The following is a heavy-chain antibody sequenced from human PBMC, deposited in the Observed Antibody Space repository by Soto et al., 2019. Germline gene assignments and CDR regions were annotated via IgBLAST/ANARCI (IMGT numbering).Heavy chain of an antibody. V-gene: IGHV4-59*01. CDR3: ARSPGIYFDY. J-gene: IGHJ4*02. Sequence: SETLSLTCTVSGGSISGYYWSWIRQPPGKGLEWIGFIYYSGSTNYNPSLKSRVTISVDTSKNQFSLKLSSVTAADTAVYYCARSPGIYFDYWGQGAMVTVSS. CDR2: IYYSGST. CDR1: GGSISGYY. D-gene: IGHD1-26*01.